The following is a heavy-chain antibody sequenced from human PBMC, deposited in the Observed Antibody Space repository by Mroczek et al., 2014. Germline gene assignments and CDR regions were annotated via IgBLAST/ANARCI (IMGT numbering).Heavy chain of an antibody. D-gene: IGHD2-2*01. CDR1: GFTFSSYA. J-gene: IGHJ5*02. CDR3: AKERCSSTSCYSPHAKNWFDP. V-gene: IGHV3-23*04. CDR2: ISGSGGST. Sequence: VQLVQSGGGLVQPGGSLRLSCAASGFTFSSYAMSWVRQAPGKGLEWVSAISGSGGSTYYADSVKGRFTISRDNSKNTLYLQMNSLRAEDTAVYYCAKERCSSTSCYSPHAKNWFDPGAREPWSPSPQ.